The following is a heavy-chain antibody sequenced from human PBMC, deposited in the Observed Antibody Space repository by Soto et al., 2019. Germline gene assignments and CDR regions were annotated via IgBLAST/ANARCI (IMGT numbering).Heavy chain of an antibody. CDR2: IIPILGIA. J-gene: IGHJ4*02. CDR1: GGTFSSYT. D-gene: IGHD6-6*01. V-gene: IGHV1-69*02. Sequence: QVQLVQSGAEVKKPGSSVKVSCKASGGTFSSYTISWVRQAPGQGLEWMGRIIPILGIANYAQKFQSRVTITADKSTSTAYMELSSLRSEDTAVYYCASRLGGSSSSYRIDYWGQGTLVTVSS. CDR3: ASRLGGSSSSYRIDY.